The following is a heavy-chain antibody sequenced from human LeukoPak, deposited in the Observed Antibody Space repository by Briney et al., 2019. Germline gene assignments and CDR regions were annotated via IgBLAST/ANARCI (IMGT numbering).Heavy chain of an antibody. CDR1: GFTFDDYA. V-gene: IGHV3-9*01. J-gene: IGHJ4*02. CDR3: AKAAGYCSGGSCYWRYFDY. D-gene: IGHD2-15*01. Sequence: GRSLRLSCAASGFTFDDYAMHWVRQAPGKGPEWVSGISWNSGSIGYADSVKGRFTISRDNAKNSLYLQMNSLRAEDTALYYCAKAAGYCSGGSCYWRYFDYWGQGTLVTVSS. CDR2: ISWNSGSI.